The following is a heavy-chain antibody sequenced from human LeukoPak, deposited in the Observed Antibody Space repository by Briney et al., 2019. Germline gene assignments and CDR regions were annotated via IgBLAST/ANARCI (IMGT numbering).Heavy chain of an antibody. CDR3: ARDTVVKGYNAFDI. D-gene: IGHD4-23*01. J-gene: IGHJ3*02. Sequence: GSLRLSCAASGFTFSSYAMTWVRQAPGKGPEWVSGISGSGDTTYYADSVKGRFTISRDNSRNTVDLQMYSLRAEDTALYHCARDTVVKGYNAFDIWGQGTMVTVSS. CDR2: ISGSGDTT. CDR1: GFTFSSYA. V-gene: IGHV3-23*01.